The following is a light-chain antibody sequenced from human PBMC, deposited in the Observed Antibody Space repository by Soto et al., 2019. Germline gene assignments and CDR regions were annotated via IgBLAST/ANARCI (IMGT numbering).Light chain of an antibody. CDR2: GAS. V-gene: IGKV3-15*01. CDR1: QSVSSN. Sequence: EIVMTQSPATLSVSPGERATLSCRASQSVSSNLAWYQQKPGQAPRLLVYGASTRATGIPARFSGSGSGTEFTLTISSLQSEDFAVYSCQQYNNLPPAFGQGTKVEIK. CDR3: QQYNNLPPA. J-gene: IGKJ1*01.